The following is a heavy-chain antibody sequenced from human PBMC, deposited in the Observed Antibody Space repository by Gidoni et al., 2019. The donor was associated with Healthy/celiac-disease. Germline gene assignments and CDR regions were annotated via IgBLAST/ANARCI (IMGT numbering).Heavy chain of an antibody. CDR3: ARGLYYYDSSGYYYVEYFDL. D-gene: IGHD3-22*01. CDR2: ISYDGSNK. CDR1: GFTFSSYA. V-gene: IGHV3-30-3*01. Sequence: QVQLVESGGGVVQPGRSLRLSCAASGFTFSSYAMHWVRQAPGKGLEWVAVISYDGSNKYYADSVKVRFTISRDNSKNTLYLQMNSLRAEDTAVYYCARGLYYYDSSGYYYVEYFDLWGRGTLVTVSS. J-gene: IGHJ2*01.